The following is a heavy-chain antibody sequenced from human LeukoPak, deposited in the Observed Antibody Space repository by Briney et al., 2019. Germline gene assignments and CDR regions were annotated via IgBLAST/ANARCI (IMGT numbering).Heavy chain of an antibody. D-gene: IGHD1-20*01. CDR3: ARGYNWNYVGY. J-gene: IGHJ4*02. V-gene: IGHV4-59*13. Sequence: SQTLSLTCAFSGGPITSYDWKWIGQPRGKGWECFVYIYSNGGTNSNPSLKRRVTMSVDTSRNQFSLKLTSATAADTAVYYGARGYNWNYVGYWGQGILVTVSS. CDR2: IYSNGGT. CDR1: GGPITSYD.